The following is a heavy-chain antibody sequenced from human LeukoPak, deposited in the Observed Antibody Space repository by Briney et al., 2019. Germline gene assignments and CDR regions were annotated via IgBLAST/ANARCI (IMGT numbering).Heavy chain of an antibody. CDR1: GDSISISGYY. J-gene: IGHJ4*02. Sequence: SETLSLTCTVSGDSISISGYYWGWIRQPPGKGLEWIGSIYYSGNTHYSPSLKSRVTISVDTSKNQFSLKVTSVTAADTAVFYCARHEGATVFDYWGQGTLVTVSS. D-gene: IGHD1-26*01. CDR3: ARHEGATVFDY. V-gene: IGHV4-39*01. CDR2: IYYSGNT.